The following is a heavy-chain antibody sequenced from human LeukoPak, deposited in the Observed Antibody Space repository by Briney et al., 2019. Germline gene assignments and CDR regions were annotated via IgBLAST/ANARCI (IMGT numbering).Heavy chain of an antibody. CDR2: FCWNSGSI. J-gene: IGHJ5*02. V-gene: IGHV3-9*01. CDR1: GFTFDDYA. D-gene: IGHD2-2*02. Sequence: PGGCLRLSCAASGFTFDDYAMHWVRHAPGKGLEWGSGFCWNSGSIGYADSVKGRFTISRDNAKNSLYLQMNSLSAEDTALYYCAKGYCSSTSCYTAGWFDPWGQGTLVTVSS. CDR3: AKGYCSSTSCYTAGWFDP.